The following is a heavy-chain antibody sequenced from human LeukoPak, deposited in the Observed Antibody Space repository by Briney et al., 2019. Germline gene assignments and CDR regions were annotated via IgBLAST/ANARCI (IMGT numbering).Heavy chain of an antibody. J-gene: IGHJ6*03. CDR1: GFTFSSYA. D-gene: IGHD3-10*01. V-gene: IGHV3-23*01. CDR2: ISGSGGSA. CDR3: AKGARAYGSGSYKLFYYYMDV. Sequence: GGSLRLSCAASGFTFSSYAMSWVRQAPGKGLEWVSAISGSGGSAYYADSVKGRFTISRDNSKNTLYLQMNSLRAEDTAVYYCAKGARAYGSGSYKLFYYYMDVWGKGTTVTVSS.